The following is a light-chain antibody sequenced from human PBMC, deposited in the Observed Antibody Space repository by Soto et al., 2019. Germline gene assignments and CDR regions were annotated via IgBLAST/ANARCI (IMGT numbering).Light chain of an antibody. J-gene: IGLJ2*01. V-gene: IGLV2-14*01. CDR2: EVS. CDR1: SSDVGGYNY. Sequence: QSALTQPASVSGSPGQSITISCTGTSSDVGGYNYVPWYQQHPGKAPKLMIYEVSNRPSGVSNRFSGSKSGNTDSLTISGLQAEDEADYYCSSYTSSSTLVFGGGTKLTVL. CDR3: SSYTSSSTLV.